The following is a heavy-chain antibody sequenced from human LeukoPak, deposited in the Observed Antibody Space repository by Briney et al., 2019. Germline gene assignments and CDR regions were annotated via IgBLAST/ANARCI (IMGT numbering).Heavy chain of an antibody. V-gene: IGHV5-51*01. D-gene: IGHD6-19*01. CDR2: IYPGDSDT. J-gene: IGHJ4*02. Sequence: GESRKISCKGSGYSFTSYWIGWVRQKPGKGLEWMGIIYPGDSDTRYSPSLQGQVTISADKSISTAHLQWSSLKASDTAMYYCAASSSGWYGGVDYWGQGTLVTVSS. CDR3: AASSSGWYGGVDY. CDR1: GYSFTSYW.